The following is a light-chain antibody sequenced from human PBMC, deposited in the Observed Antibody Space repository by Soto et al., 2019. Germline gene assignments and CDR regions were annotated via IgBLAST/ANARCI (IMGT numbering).Light chain of an antibody. CDR2: AAS. J-gene: IGKJ2*01. CDR1: QSISIY. V-gene: IGKV1-39*01. Sequence: DIQMTQSPSSLSASVGDRVTITCRASQSISIYLNWYQQKPGKAPKLLLYAASSLQSGVPSSFSGSGFGTDFTLTISNLQPEDSATYYCQQSYNTMYTFGQGTKLEIK. CDR3: QQSYNTMYT.